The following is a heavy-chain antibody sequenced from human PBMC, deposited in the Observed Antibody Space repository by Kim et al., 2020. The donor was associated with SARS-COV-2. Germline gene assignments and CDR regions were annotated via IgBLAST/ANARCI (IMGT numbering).Heavy chain of an antibody. J-gene: IGHJ4*02. CDR1: GGSISSSNW. D-gene: IGHD1-26*01. V-gene: IGHV4-4*02. Sequence: SETLSLTCAVSGGSISSSNWWSWVRQPPGKGLEWIGEIYHSGSTNYNPSLKSRVTISVDKSKNQFSLKLSSVTAADTAVYYCARVGSGSYLNYFDYWGQGTLLTVYS. CDR3: ARVGSGSYLNYFDY. CDR2: IYHSGST.